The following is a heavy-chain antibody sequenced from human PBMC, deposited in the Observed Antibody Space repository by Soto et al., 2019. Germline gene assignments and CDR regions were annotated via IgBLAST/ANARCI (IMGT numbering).Heavy chain of an antibody. CDR2: ISYDGSNK. CDR1: GFTFSSYG. V-gene: IGHV3-30*18. J-gene: IGHJ4*02. Sequence: QVQLVESRGGVVQPGRSLRLSCAASGFTFSSYGMHWVRQAPGKGLEWVAVISYDGSNKHSADSVKGRFTISRDNSKNTLYLQMNSLRPEDTAVYYCAKEDYGGNVFEYWGQGTLVTVSS. D-gene: IGHD4-17*01. CDR3: AKEDYGGNVFEY.